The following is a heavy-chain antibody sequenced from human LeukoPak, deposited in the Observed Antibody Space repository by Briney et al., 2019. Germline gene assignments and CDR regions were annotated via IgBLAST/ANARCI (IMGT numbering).Heavy chain of an antibody. Sequence: GGSLRLSCAASGFTFSSYSMNWVRQAPGKGLEWVSYISSSSSTIYYADSVKGRFTISRDNAKNSLYLQMNSLRAEDTAVYYCARDSGDYDFWSGDYYYYYMDVWGKGTTVTVSS. CDR1: GFTFSSYS. D-gene: IGHD3-3*01. CDR3: ARDSGDYDFWSGDYYYYYMDV. V-gene: IGHV3-48*04. CDR2: ISSSSSTI. J-gene: IGHJ6*03.